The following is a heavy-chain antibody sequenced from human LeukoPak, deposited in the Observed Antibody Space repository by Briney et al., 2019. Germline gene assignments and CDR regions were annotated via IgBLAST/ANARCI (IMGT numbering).Heavy chain of an antibody. J-gene: IGHJ4*02. CDR2: INHSGST. CDR1: GGSGGSISDSRYQ. Sequence: PSETLSLTCTVSGGSGGSISDSRYQWSWIRQPPGKGLEWIGEINHSGSTNYNPSLKSRVTISVDTSKNQFSLKLSSVTAADTAVYYCASARELPSLDPTGDYWGQGTLVTVSS. D-gene: IGHD1-26*01. CDR3: ASARELPSLDPTGDY. V-gene: IGHV4-39*07.